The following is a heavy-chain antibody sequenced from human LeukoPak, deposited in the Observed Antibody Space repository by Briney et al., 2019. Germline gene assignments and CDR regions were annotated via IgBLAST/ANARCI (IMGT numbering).Heavy chain of an antibody. Sequence: PGGSLRLSCAASGVTFTSFAMSWVRQTPGKGLEWVSAIGGGDGSTYYADSVKGRFTISRDNSKNTLFLQMNSLRAEDTAVYYCAKHVGYCSSASCYFDYWGQGTLVTVAS. D-gene: IGHD2-2*01. V-gene: IGHV3-23*01. CDR2: IGGGDGST. CDR1: GVTFTSFA. CDR3: AKHVGYCSSASCYFDY. J-gene: IGHJ4*02.